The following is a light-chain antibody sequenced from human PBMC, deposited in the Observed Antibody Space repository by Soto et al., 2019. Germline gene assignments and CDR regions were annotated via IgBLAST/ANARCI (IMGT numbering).Light chain of an antibody. J-gene: IGKJ4*01. V-gene: IGKV3-15*01. CDR2: GAS. Sequence: EIVMTQSPATLSASPGGRATLSCRARQSVTSNLAWYRQKPGQSPILLIYGASTRAAGIPARFSGSGSGTEFTLTISSLQSEDFAVYYCQQYYKWPLTFGGGTKVEIK. CDR1: QSVTSN. CDR3: QQYYKWPLT.